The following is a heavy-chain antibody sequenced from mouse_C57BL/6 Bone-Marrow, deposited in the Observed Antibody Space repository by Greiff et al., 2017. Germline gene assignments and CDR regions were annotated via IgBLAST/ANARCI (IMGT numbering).Heavy chain of an antibody. D-gene: IGHD1-1*01. V-gene: IGHV1-39*01. CDR3: ARWVVDGSAHWYFDV. Sequence: EVKLMESGPELVKPGASVKISCKASGYSFTDYNMNWVKQSNGKSLEWIGVINPNYGTTSYNQKCKGKATLTVDQSSRTAYMQSNSLTSDDSAVYYCARWVVDGSAHWYFDVWGTGTTVTVSS. CDR1: GYSFTDYN. J-gene: IGHJ1*03. CDR2: INPNYGTT.